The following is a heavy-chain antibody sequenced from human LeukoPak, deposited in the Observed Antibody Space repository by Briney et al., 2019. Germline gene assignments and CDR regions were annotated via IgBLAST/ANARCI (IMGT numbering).Heavy chain of an antibody. V-gene: IGHV3-21*01. CDR2: ISSSSSYI. CDR1: GFTLSSYS. J-gene: IGHJ4*02. Sequence: GGSLRLSCAASGFTLSSYSMNWVRQAPGKGLEWVSSISSSSSYIYYADSVKGRFTISRDSAKNSLYLQMNSLRAEDTAVYYCAREGSSGWYMPYYFDYWGQGTLVTVSS. D-gene: IGHD6-19*01. CDR3: AREGSSGWYMPYYFDY.